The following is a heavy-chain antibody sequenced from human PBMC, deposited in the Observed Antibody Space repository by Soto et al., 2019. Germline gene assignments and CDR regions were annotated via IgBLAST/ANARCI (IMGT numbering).Heavy chain of an antibody. CDR1: GFTFSSYG. Sequence: QVQLVESGGGVVQPGRSLRLSCAASGFTFSSYGMHWVRQAPGKGLEWVAVISYDGSNKYYADSVQGRFTISRDNSKNTLYLQMNSLGAEDTAVYYCAKDSRIVVVTAPYDYWGQGTLVTVSS. CDR2: ISYDGSNK. D-gene: IGHD2-21*02. J-gene: IGHJ4*02. CDR3: AKDSRIVVVTAPYDY. V-gene: IGHV3-30*18.